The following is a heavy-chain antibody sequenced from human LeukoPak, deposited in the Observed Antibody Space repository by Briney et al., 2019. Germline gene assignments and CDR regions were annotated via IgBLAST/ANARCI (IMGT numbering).Heavy chain of an antibody. CDR2: IYYSGST. V-gene: IGHV4-59*08. Sequence: PSETLSLTCTVSGGSISSHYWSWIRQPPGKGLEWIGYIYYSGSTNYNPSLKSRVTISVDTSKNQFSLKLSSVTAADTAVYYCARHHDSSGYYFYWGQGTLVTVSS. J-gene: IGHJ4*02. D-gene: IGHD3-22*01. CDR1: GGSISSHY. CDR3: ARHHDSSGYYFY.